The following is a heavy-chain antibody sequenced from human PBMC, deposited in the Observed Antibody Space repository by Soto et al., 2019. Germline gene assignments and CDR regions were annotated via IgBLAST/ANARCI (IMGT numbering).Heavy chain of an antibody. CDR1: GFTFSSYG. CDR3: AKVGQWLTTYYFDY. CDR2: ISYDGSNK. Sequence: RSLRLSCAASGFTFSSYGMHWVRQAPGKGLEWVAVISYDGSNKYYADSVKGRFTISRDNSKNTPYQQINSLRAEDTAVYYCAKVGQWLTTYYFDYWGQGTLVTVSS. J-gene: IGHJ4*02. D-gene: IGHD6-19*01. V-gene: IGHV3-30*18.